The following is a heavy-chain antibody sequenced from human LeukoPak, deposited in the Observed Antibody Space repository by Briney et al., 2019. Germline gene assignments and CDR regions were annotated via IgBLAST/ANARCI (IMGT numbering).Heavy chain of an antibody. CDR3: ASTRERSSGWSLDY. CDR2: ISSSSSYI. J-gene: IGHJ4*02. D-gene: IGHD6-19*01. V-gene: IGHV3-21*01. Sequence: KSGGSLRLSCAASGFTFSTYAMSWVRQAPGKGLEWVSSISSSSSYIYYADLVKGRFTISRDNAKNSLYLQMNSLRAEDTAVYYCASTRERSSGWSLDYWGQGTLVTVSS. CDR1: GFTFSTYA.